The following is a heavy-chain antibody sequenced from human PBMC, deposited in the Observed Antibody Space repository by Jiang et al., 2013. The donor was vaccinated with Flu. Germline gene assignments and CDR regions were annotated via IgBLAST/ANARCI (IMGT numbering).Heavy chain of an antibody. D-gene: IGHD6-19*01. V-gene: IGHV3-30*18. J-gene: IGHJ4*02. CDR3: AKGVFLSIAVPFWY. Sequence: QLVESGGGVVQPGRSLRLSCAASGFTFSSYGMHWVRQAPGKGLEWVAVISYDGSNKYYADSVKGRFTISRDNSKNTLYLQMNSLRAEDTAVYYCAKGVFLSIAVPFWYWGQGTLVTVSS. CDR2: ISYDGSNK. CDR1: GFTFSSYG.